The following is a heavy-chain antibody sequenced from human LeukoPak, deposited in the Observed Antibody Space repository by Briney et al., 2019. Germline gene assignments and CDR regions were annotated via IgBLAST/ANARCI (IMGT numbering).Heavy chain of an antibody. CDR3: AAGLWFGELLSAFDI. CDR2: IVVGSGNT. V-gene: IGHV1-58*01. Sequence: GASVKVSCTASGFTFTSSAVQWVRQARGQHLEWIGWIVVGSGNTNYAQKFQERVTITRDMSTSTAYMELSSLRSGDTAVYYCAAGLWFGELLSAFDIWGQGTMVTVSS. D-gene: IGHD3-10*01. CDR1: GFTFTSSA. J-gene: IGHJ3*02.